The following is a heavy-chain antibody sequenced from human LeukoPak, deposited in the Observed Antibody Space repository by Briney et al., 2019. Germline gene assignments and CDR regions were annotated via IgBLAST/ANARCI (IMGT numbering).Heavy chain of an antibody. CDR3: ARPLGSLKEYWWFDP. Sequence: GASVKVSCTASGYTFSDYYIHWLRQAPGQGLEWMGWINPKSGGTNYAQYFQGRVTMTRDTSSTTVYMDLTRLRSDDTAVYFCARPLGSLKEYWWFDPWAREPWSPSPQ. D-gene: IGHD2/OR15-2a*01. J-gene: IGHJ5*02. CDR2: INPKSGGT. V-gene: IGHV1-2*02. CDR1: GYTFSDYY.